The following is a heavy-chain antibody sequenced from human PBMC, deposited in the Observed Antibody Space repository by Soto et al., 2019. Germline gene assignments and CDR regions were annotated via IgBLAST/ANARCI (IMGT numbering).Heavy chain of an antibody. CDR3: AKLGSSSWSPHYYFDY. V-gene: IGHV3-23*01. J-gene: IGHJ4*02. CDR2: ITDSGDDT. Sequence: EVQLLESGGGLVQPGGSLRLSCAASGFTFNNYAMGWVRQAPGKGLEWVSAITDSGDDTYYIDSVKGRFTNSRDNSKSTLYLHMNSLRAEDTAIYYCAKLGSSSWSPHYYFDYWGQGTLVTVSS. CDR1: GFTFNNYA. D-gene: IGHD2-2*01.